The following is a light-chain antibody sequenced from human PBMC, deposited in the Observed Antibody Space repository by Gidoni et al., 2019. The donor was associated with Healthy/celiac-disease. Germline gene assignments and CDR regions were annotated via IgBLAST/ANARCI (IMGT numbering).Light chain of an antibody. CDR3: QQGYSTPT. CDR2: AAS. Sequence: DIPMTQSPSSLSASVRDRLTITCRASQSISSYLDWYQQKRGKAPKLLIYAASSLQSGVPPRFSGGGSGTDFTLTSSRLQPEDFASYYWQQGYSTPTFXEXTKLEIK. V-gene: IGKV1-39*01. CDR1: QSISSY. J-gene: IGKJ1*01.